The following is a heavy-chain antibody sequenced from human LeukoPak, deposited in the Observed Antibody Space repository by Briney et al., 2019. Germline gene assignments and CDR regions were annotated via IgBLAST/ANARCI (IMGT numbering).Heavy chain of an antibody. Sequence: GGSLRLSCAASGFTFSSYGMHWVRQAPGKGLEWVAGIWYDGSNKYYADSVKGRFTISRDNSKNTRYLQMNSLRAEDTAVYYCAKDYADTAMVVPPDYWGQGTLVTVSS. CDR2: IWYDGSNK. CDR1: GFTFSSYG. J-gene: IGHJ4*02. CDR3: AKDYADTAMVVPPDY. V-gene: IGHV3-33*06. D-gene: IGHD5-18*01.